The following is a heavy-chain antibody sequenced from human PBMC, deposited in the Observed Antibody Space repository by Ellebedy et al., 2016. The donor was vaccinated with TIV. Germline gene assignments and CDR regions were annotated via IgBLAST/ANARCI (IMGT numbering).Heavy chain of an antibody. J-gene: IGHJ3*02. D-gene: IGHD3-10*01. CDR1: GFTFSDYY. CDR3: ARGRVRGLSGLHDAFDI. V-gene: IGHV3-11*01. Sequence: GGSLRLXCEVSGFTFSDYYMNWIRQAPGKGLEWISYINTIGDSLDYADSVKGRFTISRDNAKNSLYLQLNSLRAEDTAVYFCARGRVRGLSGLHDAFDIWGQGSVVTVSS. CDR2: INTIGDSL.